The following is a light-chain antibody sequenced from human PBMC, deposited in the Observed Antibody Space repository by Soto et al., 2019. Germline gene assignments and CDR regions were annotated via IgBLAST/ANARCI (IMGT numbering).Light chain of an antibody. Sequence: EIVLTQSPGTLSLSPGERATLSCRASQSVSSSQLAWYQQKPGQAPRLLIYGASTRATGIPARFSGSGSGTEFTLTISSLQSEDFAIYYCQQYNNWPAITFGQGTRLEIK. V-gene: IGKV3-15*01. CDR2: GAS. CDR3: QQYNNWPAIT. CDR1: QSVSSS. J-gene: IGKJ5*01.